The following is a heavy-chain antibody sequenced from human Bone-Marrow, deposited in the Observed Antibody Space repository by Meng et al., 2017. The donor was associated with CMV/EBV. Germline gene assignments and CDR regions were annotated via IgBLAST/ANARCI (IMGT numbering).Heavy chain of an antibody. Sequence: SETLSLTCTVSGGSIRSGDYYWSWIRQPPGKGLEWIGSIYYSGSTYHNPSLKSRVTISVDTSKNQFSLKLSSVTAADTAMYYCARTTIAYLSGWHNWFDPWGQGIFVTVSS. V-gene: IGHV4-30-4*08. CDR2: IYYSGST. CDR1: GGSIRSGDYY. D-gene: IGHD6-19*01. CDR3: ARTTIAYLSGWHNWFDP. J-gene: IGHJ5*02.